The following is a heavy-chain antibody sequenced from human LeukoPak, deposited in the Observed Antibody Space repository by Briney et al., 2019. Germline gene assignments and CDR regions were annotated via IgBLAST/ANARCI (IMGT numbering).Heavy chain of an antibody. CDR2: INHSGST. Sequence: NPSETLSLTCAVYGGSFSGYYWSWIRQPPGKGLEWIGEINHSGSTNYNPSHKSRVTISVDTSKNQFSLKLSSVTAADTAVYYCARSSGYSSSWTGGWFDPWGQGTLVTVSS. J-gene: IGHJ5*02. CDR3: ARSSGYSSSWTGGWFDP. D-gene: IGHD6-13*01. CDR1: GGSFSGYY. V-gene: IGHV4-34*01.